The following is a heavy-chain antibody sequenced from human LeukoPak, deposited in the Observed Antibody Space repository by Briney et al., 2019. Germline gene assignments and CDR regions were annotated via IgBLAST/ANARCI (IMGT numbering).Heavy chain of an antibody. J-gene: IGHJ6*03. Sequence: GGSQRLSCAASGLTFSSYWMSWIRQAPGKGLEWVANIKQDGSEKYYVDSVKGRFTISRDNAKNSLYLQMNSLRAEDTAVYYCARDTVVPAAIRGHYYYYMDVWGKGTTVTVSS. V-gene: IGHV3-7*01. CDR3: ARDTVVPAAIRGHYYYYMDV. CDR1: GLTFSSYW. D-gene: IGHD2-2*02. CDR2: IKQDGSEK.